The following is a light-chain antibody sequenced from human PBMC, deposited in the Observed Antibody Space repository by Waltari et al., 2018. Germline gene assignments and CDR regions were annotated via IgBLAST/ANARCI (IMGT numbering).Light chain of an antibody. V-gene: IGKV3-11*01. J-gene: IGKJ4*01. CDR1: QSVYSY. CDR3: QERSNWPGGS. CDR2: DAS. Sequence: EIVLTHSPATLSLSPGDRATRSCRASQSVYSYLAWYQQKPGLPPRLLIYDASSRATGIPARFVGSGSGTDFTLTISRLEPEDFAVYYCQERSNWPGGSFGGGTKVEIK.